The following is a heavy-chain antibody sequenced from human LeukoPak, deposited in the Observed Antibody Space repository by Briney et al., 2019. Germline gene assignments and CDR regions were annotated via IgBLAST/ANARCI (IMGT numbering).Heavy chain of an antibody. CDR1: GYTFTGYD. J-gene: IGHJ6*02. CDR3: ARASGRGYCSGGSGPHYGMDV. Sequence: SSVKVSCKASGYTFTGYDINWVRQATGQGLEWMGWMNPNSGNTGYAQKFQGRVTMTRNTSISTAYMELSSLRSEDTAVYYCARASGRGYCSGGSGPHYGMDVCGQGTTVTVSS. V-gene: IGHV1-8*01. CDR2: MNPNSGNT. D-gene: IGHD2-15*01.